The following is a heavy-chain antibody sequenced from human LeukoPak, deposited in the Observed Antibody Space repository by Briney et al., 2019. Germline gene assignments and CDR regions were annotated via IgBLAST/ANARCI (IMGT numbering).Heavy chain of an antibody. J-gene: IGHJ4*02. CDR2: VSRSGAT. CDR1: GGSITSSPYH. V-gene: IGHV4-39*07. D-gene: IGHD2-21*02. CDR3: ARSMVTTDRNFDH. Sequence: SETLSLTCTVSGGSITSSPYHWAWIRQPPGRGPEWIGTVSRSGATQYNPSLTSRVTISLDTSKNQFSLSLNSVAAADTAVFYCARSMVTTDRNFDHWGQGTLVTVSS.